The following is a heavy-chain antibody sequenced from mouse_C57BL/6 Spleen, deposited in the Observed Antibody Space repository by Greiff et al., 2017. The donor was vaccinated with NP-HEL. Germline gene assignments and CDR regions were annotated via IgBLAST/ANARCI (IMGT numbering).Heavy chain of an antibody. V-gene: IGHV1-54*01. D-gene: IGHD1-1*01. CDR1: GYAFTNYL. CDR2: INPGSGGT. CDR3: ARGEITTVEGWYFDV. Sequence: VQLQQSGAELVRPGTSVKVSCKASGYAFTNYLIEWVKQRPGQGLEWIGVINPGSGGTNYNEKFKGKATLTADKSSSTAYMQLSSLTSEDSAVYFCARGEITTVEGWYFDVWGTGTTVTVSS. J-gene: IGHJ1*03.